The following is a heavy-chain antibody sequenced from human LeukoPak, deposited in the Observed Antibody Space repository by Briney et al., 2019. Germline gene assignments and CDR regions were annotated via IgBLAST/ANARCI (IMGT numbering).Heavy chain of an antibody. CDR2: INPANGAT. CDR1: GDTFTDYY. V-gene: IGHV1-2*02. CDR3: AMELLVPIPSKAFHY. Sequence: ASVKVSCKASGDTFTDYYLHWVRQAPGQGLEWVCGINPANGATHFAQKFRGRVTVTRDTAIATGYVELSGLTSDDTAVYYCAMELLVPIPSKAFHYWGQGTLVTVSS. J-gene: IGHJ4*02. D-gene: IGHD6-13*01.